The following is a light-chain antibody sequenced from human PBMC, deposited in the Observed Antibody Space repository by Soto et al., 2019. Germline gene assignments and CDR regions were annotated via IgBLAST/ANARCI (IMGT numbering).Light chain of an antibody. CDR3: QQYYNWPRT. V-gene: IGKV3-15*01. CDR1: QSVSSN. Sequence: EIVMTQSPATLSVSPGERATLSCRASQSVSSNLAWYQQKPGQAPRLLIYNAFTRDSGIPASFSGSGSGTEFTLTISSLQSEDFAVYYCQQYYNWPRTFGQGTKVEIK. CDR2: NAF. J-gene: IGKJ1*01.